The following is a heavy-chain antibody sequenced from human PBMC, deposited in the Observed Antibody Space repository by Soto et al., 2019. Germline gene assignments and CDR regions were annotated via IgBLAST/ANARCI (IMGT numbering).Heavy chain of an antibody. CDR2: ISSSGSTI. CDR1: GFTFSDYY. V-gene: IGHV3-11*01. CDR3: ERLVVAAAPGDAFEI. Sequence: GGSLRLSCAASGFTFSDYYMSWIRQAPGKGLEWVSYISSSGSTIYYADSVKGRFTISRDNAKNSLYLQMNSLRAEDTAVYYFERLVVAAAPGDAFEIWGQGTMVTVSS. J-gene: IGHJ3*02. D-gene: IGHD2-15*01.